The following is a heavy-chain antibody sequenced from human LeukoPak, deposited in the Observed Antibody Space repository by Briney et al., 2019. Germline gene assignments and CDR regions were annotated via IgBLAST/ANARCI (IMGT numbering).Heavy chain of an antibody. CDR2: INHSGST. Sequence: SETLSLTCAVYGGSFSGYYWSWIRQPPGKGLEWIGEINHSGSTNYNPSLKSRVTISVDTSKDQFSLKLSSVTAADTAVYYCARHTQHSSSWYGRANWFDPWGQGTLVTVSS. D-gene: IGHD6-13*01. V-gene: IGHV4-34*01. CDR1: GGSFSGYY. CDR3: ARHTQHSSSWYGRANWFDP. J-gene: IGHJ5*02.